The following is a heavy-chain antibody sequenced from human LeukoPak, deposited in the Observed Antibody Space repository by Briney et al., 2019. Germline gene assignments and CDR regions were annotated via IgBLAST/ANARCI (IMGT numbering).Heavy chain of an antibody. CDR1: GVSFSGYY. CDR3: ARRSSSWYLPGYFDY. V-gene: IGHV4-34*01. J-gene: IGHJ4*02. D-gene: IGHD6-13*01. Sequence: SETLSLTCAVYGVSFSGYYWSWIRQPPGKGREGMGEINHSGSTHDNPSLKSRVTISVDTSKNQFSLKLSSVTAADTAVYYCARRSSSWYLPGYFDYWGQGTLVTVSS. CDR2: INHSGST.